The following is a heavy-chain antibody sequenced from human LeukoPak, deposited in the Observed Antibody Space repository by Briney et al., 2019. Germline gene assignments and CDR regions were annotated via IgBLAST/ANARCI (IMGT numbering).Heavy chain of an antibody. V-gene: IGHV4-34*01. J-gene: IGHJ6*02. CDR1: GGSFSDYY. CDR2: INHSGST. D-gene: IGHD3-10*01. Sequence: SETLSLTCAVYGGSFSDYYWSWIRQPPGKGLEWIGEINHSGSTNYNPSLKSRVTISVDTSKNQFSLKLSSVTAADTAVYYCARGYYGSGSSGYYYYYGLDVWGQGTTVTVSS. CDR3: ARGYYGSGSSGYYYYYGLDV.